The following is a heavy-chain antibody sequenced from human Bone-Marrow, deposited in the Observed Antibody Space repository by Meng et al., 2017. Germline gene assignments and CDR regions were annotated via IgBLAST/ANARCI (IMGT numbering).Heavy chain of an antibody. CDR1: GDSVSSNSAA. J-gene: IGHJ6*02. CDR2: TYYRSKWYN. Sequence: SQTLSLTCAISGDSVSSNSAAWNWIRQSPSRGLEWLGRTYYRSKWYNDYAVSVKSRITINPDTSKNQFSLQLNSVTPEDTAVYYCAREQIGSIGWSVGDYYYYGMDVWGQGTTVTVSS. V-gene: IGHV6-1*01. CDR3: AREQIGSIGWSVGDYYYYGMDV. D-gene: IGHD6-19*01.